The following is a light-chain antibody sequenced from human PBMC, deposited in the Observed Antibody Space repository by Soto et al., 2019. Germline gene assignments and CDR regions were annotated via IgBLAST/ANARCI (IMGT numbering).Light chain of an antibody. CDR1: SSDVWSSNL. Sequence: LTQPSSLSGSPGQSITISYPGNSSDVWSSNLVSWYQQHPGKAPELMIYEVSKRPSGVSNRFSGSKSGNTASLTISGLQAEDEADYYCCSYAGSSTSPYVFGTGTKVTVL. CDR2: EVS. V-gene: IGLV2-23*02. CDR3: CSYAGSSTSPYV. J-gene: IGLJ1*01.